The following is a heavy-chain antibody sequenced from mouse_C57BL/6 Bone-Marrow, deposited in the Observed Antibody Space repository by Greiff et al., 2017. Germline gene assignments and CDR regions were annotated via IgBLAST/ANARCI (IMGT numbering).Heavy chain of an antibody. V-gene: IGHV1-47*01. CDR3: ARAYYDYDYYAMDY. CDR2: FHPYNDDT. D-gene: IGHD2-4*01. J-gene: IGHJ4*01. Sequence: VKLQESGAELVKPGASVKMSCKASGYTFTTYPIEWMKQNHGKSLEWIGNFHPYNDDTKYNEKFKGKATLTVEKSSSTVYLELSRLTSDDSAVYYCARAYYDYDYYAMDYWGQGTSVTVSS. CDR1: GYTFTTYP.